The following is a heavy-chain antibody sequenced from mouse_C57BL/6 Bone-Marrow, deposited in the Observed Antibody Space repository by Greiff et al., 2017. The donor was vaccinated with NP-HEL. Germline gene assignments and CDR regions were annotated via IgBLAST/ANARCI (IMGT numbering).Heavy chain of an antibody. Sequence: QVQLQQPGTELVKPGASVKLSCKASGYTFTSYWMHWVKQRPGQGLEWIGNINPSNGGTNYNEKFKSKATLTVDKSSSTAYIQLSSLTSEDYAVYYCAKRRAAQDTSFDDWGQGTTLTVSS. CDR1: GYTFTSYW. CDR3: AKRRAAQDTSFDD. CDR2: INPSNGGT. J-gene: IGHJ2*01. D-gene: IGHD3-2*02. V-gene: IGHV1-53*01.